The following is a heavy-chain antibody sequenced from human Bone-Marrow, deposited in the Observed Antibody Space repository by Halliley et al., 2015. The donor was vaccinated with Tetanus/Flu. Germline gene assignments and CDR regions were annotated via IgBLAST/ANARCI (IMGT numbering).Heavy chain of an antibody. CDR3: ARHSSGLYENWYFDL. D-gene: IGHD6-19*01. CDR2: IYHSGTT. Sequence: GLVKPSGTLSLSCAVSGDFIGSNDWWSWVRQPPGKGLEWIGEIYHSGTTHYNPSLESRVTISVDKTKNQFSLKLSSVTAADTAVYYCARHSSGLYENWYFDLWGRGPLVTVSS. V-gene: IGHV4-4*02. J-gene: IGHJ2*01. CDR1: GDFIGSNDW.